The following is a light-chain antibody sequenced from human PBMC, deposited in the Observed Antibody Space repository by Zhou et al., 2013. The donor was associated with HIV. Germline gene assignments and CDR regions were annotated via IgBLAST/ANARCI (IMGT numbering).Light chain of an antibody. CDR1: QSVGGY. CDR2: DIS. CDR3: QRGT. Sequence: VVLTQSPPTLSVSPGERATLSCRASQSVGGYLAWYQHKPGLPPRLLIYDISKRATGIPARFSGSGSGTDFTLTISSLEPEDFAVYYCQRGTFGQGTRVESK. J-gene: IGKJ1*01. V-gene: IGKV3-11*01.